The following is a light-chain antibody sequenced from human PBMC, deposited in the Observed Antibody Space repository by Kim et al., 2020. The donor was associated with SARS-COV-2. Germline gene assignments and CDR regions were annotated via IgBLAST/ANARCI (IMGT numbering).Light chain of an antibody. CDR3: QQRSNWPPWT. CDR2: DAS. CDR1: QTVSSY. J-gene: IGKJ1*01. V-gene: IGKV3-11*01. Sequence: PGERATLSCRASQTVSSYLAWYQQKPGQAPRLLIYDASNRATGIPARFSGSGSGTDFTLTISSLEPEDFAVYYCQQRSNWPPWTFGQGTKVDIK.